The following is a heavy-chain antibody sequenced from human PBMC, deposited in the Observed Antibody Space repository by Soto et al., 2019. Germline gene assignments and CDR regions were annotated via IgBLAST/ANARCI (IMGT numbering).Heavy chain of an antibody. V-gene: IGHV1-2*04. D-gene: IGHD6-19*01. J-gene: IGHJ4*02. CDR2: ININSGDT. Sequence: QVQLVQSGADVKKPGASVKVSCMASGFTFTDYYIHWVRQAPGQGLEWMGWININSGDTHYAPKIQGWLTMTRDTSISTVYMDLRRLNSDDTAVYYCVRSSGWSRFDYWGQGTLVTVSS. CDR3: VRSSGWSRFDY. CDR1: GFTFTDYY.